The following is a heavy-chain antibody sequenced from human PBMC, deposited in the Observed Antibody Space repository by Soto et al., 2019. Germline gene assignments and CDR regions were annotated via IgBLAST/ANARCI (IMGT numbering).Heavy chain of an antibody. D-gene: IGHD2-2*01. CDR1: GYTFTGYY. CDR2: INPNSGGT. V-gene: IGHV1-2*04. CDR3: ARTHCSSTRCYVGSWDY. J-gene: IGHJ4*02. Sequence: GASVKVSCKASGYTFTGYYMHWVRQAPGQGLEWMGWINPNSGGTNYAQNFQGWVTMTRGTSISTAYMELSRLRSDDTAVYYCARTHCSSTRCYVGSWDYWGQGTLVTVSS.